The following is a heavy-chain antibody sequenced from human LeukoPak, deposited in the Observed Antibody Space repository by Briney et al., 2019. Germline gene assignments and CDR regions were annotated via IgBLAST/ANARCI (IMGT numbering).Heavy chain of an antibody. J-gene: IGHJ4*02. D-gene: IGHD5-24*01. V-gene: IGHV5-51*01. CDR2: IYPGDSDT. CDR1: GYSFTSYW. CDR3: ASRKKGMATAGFEY. Sequence: GESLKVSCKGSGYSFTSYWIVWVRQMPGKGLEWMGIIYPGDSDTRYSPSFQGQVTISVDKSISTAYLQWSSLKASDTAMYYCASRKKGMATAGFEYWAQGTLVTVSS.